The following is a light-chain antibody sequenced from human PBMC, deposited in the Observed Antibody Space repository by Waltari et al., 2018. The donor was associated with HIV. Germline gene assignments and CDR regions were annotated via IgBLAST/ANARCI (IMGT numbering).Light chain of an antibody. V-gene: IGKV2-28*01. J-gene: IGKJ4*01. CDR1: QSLLHSNGYNY. CDR2: LAS. Sequence: DLVMTQSPLSLPVTPGEPASISCRSSQSLLHSNGYNYLDWYLQKPGQSPQLLIYLASARASGVPDRFSGSGSGTDVTLRISRVEAEDVGLYYCMQALQTPLTFGGGTRVEIK. CDR3: MQALQTPLT.